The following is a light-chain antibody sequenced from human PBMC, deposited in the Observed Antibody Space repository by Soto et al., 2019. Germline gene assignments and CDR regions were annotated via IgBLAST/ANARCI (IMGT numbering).Light chain of an antibody. V-gene: IGKV1-5*01. J-gene: IGKJ2*01. CDR3: QQSNSYSPT. CDR2: DAS. CDR1: QSISSW. Sequence: DIQMTQSPSTLSASVGDRVTITCRASQSISSWLAWYQQKPGKAPKLLIYDASSLESGVPSRFSGSGSGTEFTLTISSLQPDDFATYYCQQSNSYSPTFGQGTKLEIK.